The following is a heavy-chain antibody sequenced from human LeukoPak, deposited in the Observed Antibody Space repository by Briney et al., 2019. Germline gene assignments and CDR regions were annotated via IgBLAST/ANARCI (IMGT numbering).Heavy chain of an antibody. CDR3: ARVGSSSWSDAFDI. D-gene: IGHD6-13*01. Sequence: SESLSLTCTVSGGSISSYYWSWIRQPPGKGLEWIGYIYYSGSTNYNPSLKSRVTISVDTSKNQFSLKLSSVTAADTAVYYCARVGSSSWSDAFDIWGQGTLVTVSS. CDR1: GGSISSYY. V-gene: IGHV4-59*01. CDR2: IYYSGST. J-gene: IGHJ3*02.